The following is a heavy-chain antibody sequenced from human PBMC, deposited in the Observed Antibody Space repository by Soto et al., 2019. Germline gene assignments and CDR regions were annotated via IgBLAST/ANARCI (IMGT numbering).Heavy chain of an antibody. Sequence: GGCLSSSCATPGLTFSENYMSWIRQAPGKGLEWVSYIRNSGSHMYYADSVKGRFTISRDDAKNSLYLQMNSLRAEDTAVYYCAKFFGAFDIWRQGIMVTVS. CDR3: AKFFGAFDI. V-gene: IGHV3-11*01. J-gene: IGHJ3*02. CDR1: GLTFSENY. D-gene: IGHD3-10*01. CDR2: IRNSGSHM.